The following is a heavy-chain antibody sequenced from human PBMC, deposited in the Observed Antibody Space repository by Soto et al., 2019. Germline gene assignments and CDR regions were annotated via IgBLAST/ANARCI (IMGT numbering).Heavy chain of an antibody. D-gene: IGHD6-13*01. V-gene: IGHV3-7*05. CDR3: ARAIAAADSY. CDR1: GFTLSSYW. CDR2: IKQDGSEK. Sequence: PGGSLRLSCAASGFTLSSYWMSWVRQAPGKGLEWVANIKQDGSEKYYVDSVKGRFTISRDNAKNSMYLQMNSLRAGDTAVYYCARAIAAADSYWGQGTQVTVSS. J-gene: IGHJ4*02.